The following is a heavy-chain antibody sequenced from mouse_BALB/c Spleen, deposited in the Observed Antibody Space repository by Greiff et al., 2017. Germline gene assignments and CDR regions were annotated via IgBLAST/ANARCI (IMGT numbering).Heavy chain of an antibody. CDR2: ISYSGST. CDR1: GYSITSDYA. CDR3: ARGYEDYAMDY. Sequence: EVQLQQSGPGLVKPSQSLSLTCTVTGYSITSDYAWNWIRQFPGNKLEWMGYISYSGSTSYNPSLKSRISITRDTSKNQFFLQLNSVTTEDTATYYCARGYEDYAMDYWGQGTSVTVSS. V-gene: IGHV3-2*02. D-gene: IGHD1-2*01. J-gene: IGHJ4*01.